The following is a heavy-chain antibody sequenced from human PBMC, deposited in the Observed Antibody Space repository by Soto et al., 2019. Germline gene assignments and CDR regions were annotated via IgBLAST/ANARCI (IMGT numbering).Heavy chain of an antibody. CDR2: IRSKANSYAT. Sequence: PGGSLRLSCAASGFTFSSSAMHWVRQASGKGLEWVGRIRSKANSYATAYAASVKGRFTISRDDSKNTAYLQMNSLKTEDTAVYYCTRPPPFGYSYGMDVWGQGTTVTVSS. CDR1: GFTFSSSA. V-gene: IGHV3-73*01. CDR3: TRPPPFGYSYGMDV. D-gene: IGHD3-3*01. J-gene: IGHJ6*02.